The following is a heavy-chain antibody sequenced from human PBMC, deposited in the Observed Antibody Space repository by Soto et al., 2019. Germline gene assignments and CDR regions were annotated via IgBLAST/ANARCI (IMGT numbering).Heavy chain of an antibody. J-gene: IGHJ1*01. CDR3: AKDTSVIRVGIVDN. CDR2: ISGSGGST. Sequence: GGSLRLSCAPSGFTFSSYAMSWVRQAPGKGLEWVSGISGSGGSTDYADSVKARFTISRDNSKNTLYLQINSLRAEDTAVYYCAKDTSVIRVGIVDNWGQGSMVTVSS. D-gene: IGHD1-26*01. CDR1: GFTFSSYA. V-gene: IGHV3-23*01.